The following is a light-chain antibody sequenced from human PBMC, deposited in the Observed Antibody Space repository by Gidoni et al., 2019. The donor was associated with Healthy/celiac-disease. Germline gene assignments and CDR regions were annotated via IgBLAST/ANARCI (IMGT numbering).Light chain of an antibody. V-gene: IGKV1-5*03. Sequence: DIQLTQSPSTLSASVGDRVTITCRASQSISSWLAWYQQKPGKAPKLLIYKASSLESGVPSRFSGSGSGTEFTLTIRSLQPDDFATYYCQQYNSYSPWTFGKGTKVEIK. CDR3: QQYNSYSPWT. CDR1: QSISSW. CDR2: KAS. J-gene: IGKJ1*01.